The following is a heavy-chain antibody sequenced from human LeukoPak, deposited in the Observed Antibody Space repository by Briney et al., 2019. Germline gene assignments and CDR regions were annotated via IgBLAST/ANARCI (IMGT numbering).Heavy chain of an antibody. D-gene: IGHD3-10*01. CDR2: ISSSGST. CDR1: GDSISSGDYY. V-gene: IGHV4-61*02. J-gene: IGHJ4*02. Sequence: PSETLSLTCTVSGDSISSGDYYWSWIRQPAGKGLEWIGRISSSGSTNYNPSLKSRVTISVDTSKNQFSLKLSSVTAADTAVYYCARGFGESSYFDYWGQGTLVTVSS. CDR3: ARGFGESSYFDY.